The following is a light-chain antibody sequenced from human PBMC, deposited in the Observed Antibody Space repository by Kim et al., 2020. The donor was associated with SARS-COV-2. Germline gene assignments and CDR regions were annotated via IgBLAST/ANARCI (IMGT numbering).Light chain of an antibody. CDR3: CSYAGSYTWV. CDR1: SSDVGGYND. Sequence: QSVTISCTGTSSDVGGYNDVSWYQQHPGKAPKLMIYDVSKRPSGVPDRFSGSKSGNTASLTISGLQAEDEADYYCCSYAGSYTWVFGGGTQLTVL. CDR2: DVS. V-gene: IGLV2-11*01. J-gene: IGLJ3*02.